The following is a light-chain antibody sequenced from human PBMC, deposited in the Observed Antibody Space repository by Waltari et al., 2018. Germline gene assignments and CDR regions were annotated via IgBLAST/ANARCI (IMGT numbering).Light chain of an antibody. CDR3: QQRYNWPSIT. Sequence: EIVLTQSPPTLSLSPGERATLPCRASQSVTNYFAWYQHNPGQAPIPLIYDASNRATCIPTRCSGSGSGTDFTLTISSLEPEDFAVYYCQQRYNWPSITFGQGTRLEIK. V-gene: IGKV3-11*01. CDR1: QSVTNY. CDR2: DAS. J-gene: IGKJ5*01.